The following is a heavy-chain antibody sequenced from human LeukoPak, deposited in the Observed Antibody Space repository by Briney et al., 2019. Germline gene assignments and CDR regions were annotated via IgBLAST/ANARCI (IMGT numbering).Heavy chain of an antibody. Sequence: SETLPLTCAVYGGSFSGYYWSWIRQPPGKGLEWIGEINHSGSTNYNPSLKSRVTISVDTSKNQFSLKLSSVTAADTAVYYCARGPCSSTSCYFNYWGQGTLVTVSS. J-gene: IGHJ4*02. CDR1: GGSFSGYY. V-gene: IGHV4-34*01. D-gene: IGHD2-2*01. CDR2: INHSGST. CDR3: ARGPCSSTSCYFNY.